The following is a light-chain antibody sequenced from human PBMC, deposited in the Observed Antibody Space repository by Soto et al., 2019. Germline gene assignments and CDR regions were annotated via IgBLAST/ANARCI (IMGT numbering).Light chain of an antibody. Sequence: DIQMTQSPSTLSASVGDRVTITCRASQTINNWLAWYQHKPGKAPKLLIYDASNLENGVPSRFSGSGSGADFSLSISSLQPEDFATYYCQQYNTFPLTFGPGTKVDIK. CDR2: DAS. CDR3: QQYNTFPLT. V-gene: IGKV1-5*01. CDR1: QTINNW. J-gene: IGKJ3*01.